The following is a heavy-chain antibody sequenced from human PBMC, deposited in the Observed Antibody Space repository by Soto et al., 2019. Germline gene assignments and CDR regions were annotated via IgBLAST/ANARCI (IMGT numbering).Heavy chain of an antibody. CDR3: ARGHEVYNYGEVTFDF. Sequence: QVQLVQSGAEVKKPGSSVKVSCKASGGTFSNHAISWLRQAPGQGLDWMGGIIPFFGTTDYAQSFQGRVTITADKSTSTAYFELSSLTSEDTAVYYCARGHEVYNYGEVTFDFWGQGTAVTVSS. V-gene: IGHV1-69*06. J-gene: IGHJ4*02. CDR2: IIPFFGTT. D-gene: IGHD5-18*01. CDR1: GGTFSNHA.